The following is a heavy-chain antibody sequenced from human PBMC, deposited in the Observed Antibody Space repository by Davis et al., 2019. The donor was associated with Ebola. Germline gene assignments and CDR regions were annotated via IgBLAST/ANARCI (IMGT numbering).Heavy chain of an antibody. J-gene: IGHJ6*02. Sequence: SVKVSCKATRDTFSTYSITWVRQAPGQGLEWMGGIIPMLGPANYAQKFQGRVSITADKALSTVYMDLSNLRSDDTAVYYCARHEYIGSGTGMDVWGQGTTVTVSS. CDR3: ARHEYIGSGTGMDV. V-gene: IGHV1-69*06. D-gene: IGHD3-10*01. CDR2: IIPMLGPA. CDR1: RDTFSTYS.